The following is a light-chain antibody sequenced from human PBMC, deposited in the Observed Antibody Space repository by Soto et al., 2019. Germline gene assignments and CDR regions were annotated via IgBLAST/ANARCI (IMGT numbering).Light chain of an antibody. V-gene: IGKV1-39*01. Sequence: DIQLTQSPSSLSPSVGDRITLSCRASQSISRNLNWYQQMPGKAPSLLIYAARDLQSGVPGRFSDSGSGTEFNLTISSLQPEDLATYYCQQSHSTPYTFGQGTKLEI. CDR3: QQSHSTPYT. CDR2: AAR. CDR1: QSISRN. J-gene: IGKJ2*01.